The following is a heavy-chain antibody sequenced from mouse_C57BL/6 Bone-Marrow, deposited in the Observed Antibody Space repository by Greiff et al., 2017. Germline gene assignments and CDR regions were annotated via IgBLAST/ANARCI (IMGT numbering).Heavy chain of an antibody. J-gene: IGHJ4*01. CDR1: GFTFSSYG. Sequence: EVKLVESGGDLVKPGGSLKLSCAASGFTFSSYGMSWVRQTPDKRLEWVATISSGGSYTYYPDSVKGRFTISRDNAKNTLYLQMSSLKSEDTAMYYCARQGNGNHYYAMDYWGQGTSVTVSS. D-gene: IGHD2-1*01. CDR2: ISSGGSYT. CDR3: ARQGNGNHYYAMDY. V-gene: IGHV5-6*02.